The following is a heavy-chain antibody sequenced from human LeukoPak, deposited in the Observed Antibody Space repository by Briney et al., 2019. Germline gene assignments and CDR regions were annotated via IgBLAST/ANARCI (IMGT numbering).Heavy chain of an antibody. CDR3: ARPPPSSYYYYYMDV. D-gene: IGHD2-2*01. V-gene: IGHV3-66*02. J-gene: IGHJ6*03. Sequence: GGSVRLSCAASGFTFRSNYMSGVRQAPGQGLEGVSGIYRGGSTYYSDSMKGRFTISRDNSKNTLYLQMNSLRAEDTAVYYCARPPPSSYYYYYMDVWGKGTTVTVSS. CDR2: IYRGGST. CDR1: GFTFRSNY.